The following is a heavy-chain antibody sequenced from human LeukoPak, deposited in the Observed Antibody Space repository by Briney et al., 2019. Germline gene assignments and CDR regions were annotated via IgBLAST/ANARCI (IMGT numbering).Heavy chain of an antibody. J-gene: IGHJ3*02. V-gene: IGHV1-69*13. Sequence: GASVKVSCKASGGTFSSYAISWVRQAPGQGLEWMGGIIPIFGTANYAQKFQGRVTITADESTSTAYMELSSLRSEDTAVYYCAREKELDYYDSSGNIPLPAFDIWGQGTMVTVSS. D-gene: IGHD3-22*01. CDR1: GGTFSSYA. CDR2: IIPIFGTA. CDR3: AREKELDYYDSSGNIPLPAFDI.